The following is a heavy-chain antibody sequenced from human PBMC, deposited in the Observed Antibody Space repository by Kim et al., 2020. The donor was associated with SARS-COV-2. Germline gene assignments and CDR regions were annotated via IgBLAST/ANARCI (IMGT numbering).Heavy chain of an antibody. CDR3: ARDCSSTSCYGVFSY. Sequence: SVKVSCKASGGTFSSYAISWVRQAPGQGLEWMGGIIPIFGTANYAQKFQGRVTITADESTSTAYMELSSLRSEDTAVYYCARDCSSTSCYGVFSYWGQGTLVTVSS. D-gene: IGHD2-2*01. J-gene: IGHJ4*02. CDR2: IIPIFGTA. V-gene: IGHV1-69*13. CDR1: GGTFSSYA.